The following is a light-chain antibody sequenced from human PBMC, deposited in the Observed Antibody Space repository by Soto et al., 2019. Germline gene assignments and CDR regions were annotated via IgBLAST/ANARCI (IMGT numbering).Light chain of an antibody. CDR3: QQSYGTPQT. J-gene: IGKJ2*01. Sequence: DIQMTQSPSSLSASVGDRVTITCRASQSISSYLNWYQQKPGKAPKLLIYAASSLQSGVPSRFSGSGSRTDFTLTISSLQPEDFATYYCQQSYGTPQTFGQGTKLEIK. V-gene: IGKV1-39*01. CDR2: AAS. CDR1: QSISSY.